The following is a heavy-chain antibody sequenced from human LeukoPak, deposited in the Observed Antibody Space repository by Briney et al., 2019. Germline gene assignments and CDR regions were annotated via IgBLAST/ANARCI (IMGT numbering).Heavy chain of an antibody. J-gene: IGHJ4*02. D-gene: IGHD4-17*01. Sequence: SETLSLTCAVYGGSFSGYYWSWIRQPPGKGLEWSGEINNSGSTNYNPSLKSRVTISVDTSKNQFSLKLSSVTAADTAVYYCARGPTTVTMYYFDYWGQGTLVTVSS. CDR2: INNSGST. CDR3: ARGPTTVTMYYFDY. V-gene: IGHV4-34*01. CDR1: GGSFSGYY.